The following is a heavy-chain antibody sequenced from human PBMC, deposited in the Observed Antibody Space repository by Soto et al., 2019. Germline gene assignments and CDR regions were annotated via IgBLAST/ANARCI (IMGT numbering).Heavy chain of an antibody. CDR1: GFTFSSYA. Sequence: VQLVESGGGVVQPGRSLRLSCAASGFTFSSYAMHWVRQAPGKGLEWVAVISYDGRNKYYADSVKGRFTISRDSSKNTLYLQMNSLRAEDTAVYYCASPRLSSDGTTPIDFWGQGTLVTVSS. V-gene: IGHV3-30-3*01. CDR3: ASPRLSSDGTTPIDF. J-gene: IGHJ4*02. D-gene: IGHD1-1*01. CDR2: ISYDGRNK.